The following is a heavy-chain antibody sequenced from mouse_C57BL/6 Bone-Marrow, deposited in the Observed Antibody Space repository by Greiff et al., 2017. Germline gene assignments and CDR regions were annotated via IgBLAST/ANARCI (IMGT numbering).Heavy chain of an antibody. D-gene: IGHD2-2*01. CDR2: IDPEDGET. CDR3: ARPMVTTDYAMDY. J-gene: IGHJ4*01. CDR1: GFNIKDYY. V-gene: IGHV14-2*01. Sequence: VQLQQSGAELVKPGASVKLSCTASGFNIKDYYMHWVKQRTEQGLEWIGRIDPEDGETKYAPKFQGKATITADTSSNTAYLQLSSLTSEDAAVXYCARPMVTTDYAMDYWCQGTSVTVSS.